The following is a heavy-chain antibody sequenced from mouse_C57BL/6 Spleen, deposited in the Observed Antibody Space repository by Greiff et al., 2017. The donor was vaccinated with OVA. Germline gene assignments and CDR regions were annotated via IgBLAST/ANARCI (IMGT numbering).Heavy chain of an antibody. J-gene: IGHJ3*01. Sequence: VMLVESGAELVKPGASVKISCKASGYAFSSYWMNWVKQRPGKGLEWIGQIYPGDGDTNYNGKFKGKATLTADKSSSTAYMQLSSLTSEDSAVYFCARGSPFAYWGQGTLVTVSA. CDR3: ARGSPFAY. V-gene: IGHV1-80*01. D-gene: IGHD6-2*01. CDR2: IYPGDGDT. CDR1: GYAFSSYW.